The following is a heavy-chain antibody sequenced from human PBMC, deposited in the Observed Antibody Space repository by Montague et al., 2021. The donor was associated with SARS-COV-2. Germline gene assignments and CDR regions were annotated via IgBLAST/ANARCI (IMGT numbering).Heavy chain of an antibody. J-gene: IGHJ3*01. V-gene: IGHV4-34*01. CDR2: VSHSGSS. CDR1: VHSGDVEH. D-gene: IGHD3-3*01. CDR3: ARGQVTIFAVLIMLPAAGAIDV. Sequence: SETLSLTCAGDVHSGDVEHRSRSGQHPSELQAPLREVSHSGSSNYNPSLKNRVSISVDKSKNQISLKLTSVTAADTATYYCARGQVTIFAVLIMLPAAGAIDVWGQGTTVTVSS.